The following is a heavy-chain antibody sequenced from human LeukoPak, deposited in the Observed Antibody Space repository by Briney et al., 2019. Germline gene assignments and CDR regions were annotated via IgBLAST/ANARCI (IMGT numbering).Heavy chain of an antibody. CDR2: INGNNGNT. Sequence: ASVKVSCKASGYMFTSYGVSWVRQAPGRGLEWMGWINGNNGNTIYAQKFQGRVTMTTDASTRTAYMELRSLGSDDTAVYYCARVGRSSSSWTHNYNYGMDVWGKGTTVIVSS. CDR3: ARVGRSSSSWTHNYNYGMDV. CDR1: GYMFTSYG. D-gene: IGHD6-13*01. J-gene: IGHJ6*04. V-gene: IGHV1-18*04.